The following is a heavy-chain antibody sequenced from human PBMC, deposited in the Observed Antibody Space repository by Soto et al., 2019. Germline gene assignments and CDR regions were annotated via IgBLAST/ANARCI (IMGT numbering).Heavy chain of an antibody. J-gene: IGHJ4*02. CDR2: IWYDGSNK. V-gene: IGHV3-33*01. CDR1: GFTFSNYC. Sequence: GGSHRLSCGAAGFTFSNYCMHWVRQAPGKGLEWVAVIWYDGSNKYYADSVKGRFTISRDSSKNTLYLQMNSLRAEDTAVYYCARTPKSSPYYFDYWGQGTLVTVSS. CDR3: ARTPKSSPYYFDY.